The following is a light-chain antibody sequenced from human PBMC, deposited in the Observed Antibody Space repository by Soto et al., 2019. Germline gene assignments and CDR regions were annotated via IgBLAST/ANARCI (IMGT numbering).Light chain of an antibody. V-gene: IGLV2-23*01. CDR2: EGS. J-gene: IGLJ1*01. CDR1: TSDVENYVL. Sequence: QSALTQPASVSGSPGQSITISCTEATSDVENYVLVSWFQQHPGKAPGLIIYEGSRRPAGVASRFSGSTSGTTASLTIAGLQTEDDDDYCCCSYVGSSTYVFGTGTKLTVL. CDR3: CSYVGSSTYV.